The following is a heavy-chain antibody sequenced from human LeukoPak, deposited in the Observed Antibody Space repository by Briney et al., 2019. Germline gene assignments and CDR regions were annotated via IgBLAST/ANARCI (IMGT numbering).Heavy chain of an antibody. J-gene: IGHJ4*02. V-gene: IGHV3-48*03. CDR2: ISSSGSTI. Sequence: GGSLRLSCAASGFTFSSYEMNWVRQAPGKGLEWVSYISSSGSTIYYADSVKGRFTISRGNAKNSLYLQMNSLRAEDTAVYYCAKDRGDTSFDYWGQGTLVTVSS. CDR1: GFTFSSYE. CDR3: AKDRGDTSFDY. D-gene: IGHD3-10*01.